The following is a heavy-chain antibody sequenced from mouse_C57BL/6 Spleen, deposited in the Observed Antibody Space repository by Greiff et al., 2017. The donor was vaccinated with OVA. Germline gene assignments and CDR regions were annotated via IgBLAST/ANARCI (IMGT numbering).Heavy chain of an antibody. CDR3: ARDGYGSSYVGYFDY. Sequence: VQLKESGPELVKPGDSVKISCKASGYSFTGYFMNWVMQSHGKSLEWIGRINPYNGDTFYNQKFKGKATLTVDKSSSTAHMALRSLTSEDSAVYYCARDGYGSSYVGYFDYWGQGTTLTVSS. CDR2: INPYNGDT. J-gene: IGHJ2*01. CDR1: GYSFTGYF. V-gene: IGHV1-20*01. D-gene: IGHD1-1*01.